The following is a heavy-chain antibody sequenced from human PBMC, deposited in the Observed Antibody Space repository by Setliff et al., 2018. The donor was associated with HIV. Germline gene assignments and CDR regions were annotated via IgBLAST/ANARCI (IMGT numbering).Heavy chain of an antibody. V-gene: IGHV4-34*01. CDR3: ATSPRPADLDV. CDR1: DGSLSGYY. Sequence: SETLSLTCAVYDGSLSGYYWSWIRQSTGKGLEWIGEINDSGTTNYNPSLESRVTMLIDMSKNQLSLKLSSVTAADTAVYYCATSPRPADLDVWGKGTTVTVSS. CDR2: INDSGTT. J-gene: IGHJ6*04.